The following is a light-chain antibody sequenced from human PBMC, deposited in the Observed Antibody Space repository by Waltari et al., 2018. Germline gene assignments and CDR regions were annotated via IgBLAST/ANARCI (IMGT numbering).Light chain of an antibody. CDR1: LLAKKY. V-gene: IGLV3-27*01. CDR2: KDN. J-gene: IGLJ2*01. CDR3: CSAADNNLGV. Sequence: SYELTQPSSVSVSPGQTARITCSGDLLAKKYARWVQQKPGPARLWGIYKDNERPSGVPERFSGSSSGTTVTLTICGAQVEDEADYYCCSAADNNLGVFGGGTKLTVL.